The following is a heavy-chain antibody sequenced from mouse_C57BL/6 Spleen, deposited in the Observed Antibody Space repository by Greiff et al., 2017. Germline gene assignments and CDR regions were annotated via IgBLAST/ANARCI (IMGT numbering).Heavy chain of an antibody. V-gene: IGHV5-12*01. CDR1: GFTFSDYY. D-gene: IGHD1-1*01. CDR3: ARRDTTVVAGAGYFDV. Sequence: DVKLVESGGGLVQPGGSLKLSCAASGFTFSDYYMYWVRQTPEKRLEWVAYISNGGGSTYYPDTVKGRLTISRDNAKNTLYLQMSRLKSEDTAMYYCARRDTTVVAGAGYFDVWGTGTTVTVSS. J-gene: IGHJ1*03. CDR2: ISNGGGST.